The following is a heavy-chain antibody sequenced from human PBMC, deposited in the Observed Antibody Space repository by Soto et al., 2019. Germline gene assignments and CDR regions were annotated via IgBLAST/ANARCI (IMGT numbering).Heavy chain of an antibody. V-gene: IGHV1-46*03. Sequence: ASVKVSCKACGYTFTSYYMHWVRQAPGQGLEWMGIINPSGGSTSYAQKFQGRVTMTRDTSTSTVYMELSSLRSEDTAVYYCASQRGYSGYDSGYYYYYMDVWGKGTTVTVSS. CDR1: GYTFTSYY. D-gene: IGHD5-12*01. CDR2: INPSGGST. J-gene: IGHJ6*03. CDR3: ASQRGYSGYDSGYYYYYMDV.